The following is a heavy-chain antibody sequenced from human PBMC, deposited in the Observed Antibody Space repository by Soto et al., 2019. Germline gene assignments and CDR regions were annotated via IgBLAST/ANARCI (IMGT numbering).Heavy chain of an antibody. CDR1: GFTFSSYA. D-gene: IGHD3-10*01. CDR2: ISYDGSNK. J-gene: IGHJ6*02. CDR3: ARGRYYYGSGSYYPIPLDYYYGMDV. Sequence: QVQLVESGGGVVQPGRSLRLSCAASGFTFSSYAMHWVRQAPGKGLEWVAVISYDGSNKYYADSVKGRFTISRDNSKNTLYLKMNSLRAEDTAVYYCARGRYYYGSGSYYPIPLDYYYGMDVWGQGTTVTVSS. V-gene: IGHV3-30-3*01.